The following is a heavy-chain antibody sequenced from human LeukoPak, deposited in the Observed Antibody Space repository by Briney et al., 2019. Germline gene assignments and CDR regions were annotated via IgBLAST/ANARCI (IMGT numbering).Heavy chain of an antibody. V-gene: IGHV3-23*01. Sequence: GGSLRLSCAASGFTFSSYAMSWVRQAPGKGLEWVSAISGSGGSTYYADSVKGRFTISRDNSKNTVYLQMNSLRAEDTAVYYCASYDFWSGYSTDYWGQGTLVTVSS. CDR1: GFTFSSYA. CDR2: ISGSGGST. CDR3: ASYDFWSGYSTDY. J-gene: IGHJ4*02. D-gene: IGHD3-3*01.